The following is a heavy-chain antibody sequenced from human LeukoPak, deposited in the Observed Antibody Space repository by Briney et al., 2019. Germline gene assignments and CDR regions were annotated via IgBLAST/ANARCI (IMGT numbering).Heavy chain of an antibody. CDR2: MNPNSGNT. D-gene: IGHD4-11*01. CDR3: ARVPLTTVTLPDYYYYYYMDV. V-gene: IGHV1-8*02. Sequence: ASVKVSCKASGYTFSGFYVHWVRQAPGQGLEWMGWMNPNSGNTGYAQKFQGRVTMTRNTSISTAYMELSSLRSEDTAVYYCARVPLTTVTLPDYYYYYYMDVWGKGTTVTVSS. J-gene: IGHJ6*03. CDR1: GYTFSGFY.